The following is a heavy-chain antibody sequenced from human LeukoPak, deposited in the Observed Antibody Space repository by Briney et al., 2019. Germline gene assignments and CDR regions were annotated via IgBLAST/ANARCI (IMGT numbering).Heavy chain of an antibody. CDR3: ARRHYYDKGAFDI. CDR2: LYPGDSVT. Sequence: GESLKISCEVSGYTFTSYWIGWVRQMSGKGLEWMGILYPGDSVTRYSPSFQGQVTISADKSIRTAYLQWSSLQASDTAMYYCARRHYYDKGAFDIWGQGTMVTVSS. D-gene: IGHD3-22*01. CDR1: GYTFTSYW. V-gene: IGHV5-51*01. J-gene: IGHJ3*02.